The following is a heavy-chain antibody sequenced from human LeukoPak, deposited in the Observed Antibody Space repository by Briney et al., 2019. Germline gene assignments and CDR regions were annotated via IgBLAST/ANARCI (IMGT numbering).Heavy chain of an antibody. CDR1: GYSFTSYW. J-gene: IGHJ4*02. D-gene: IGHD3-22*01. CDR2: IYPGDSDT. Sequence: GESLKISCKSSGYSFTSYWIGWVRQMPGKGLEWMGIIYPGDSDTRYSPSFQGQVTISADKSISTAYLQWSSLKASDTAMYYCARLLGYCDSSGYFDYWGQGTLVTVSS. V-gene: IGHV5-51*01. CDR3: ARLLGYCDSSGYFDY.